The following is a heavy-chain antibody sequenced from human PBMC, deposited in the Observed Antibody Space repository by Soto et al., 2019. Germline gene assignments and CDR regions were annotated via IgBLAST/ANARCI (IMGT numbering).Heavy chain of an antibody. CDR2: INPSGGST. D-gene: IGHD6-19*01. V-gene: IGHV1-46*01. CDR1: GYTFTSYY. Sequence: ASVKVSCKASGYTFTSYYMHWVRQAPGQGLEWMGIINPSGGSTSYAQKFQGTVTMTRDTSTSTVYMELSSLRSEDTAVYYCARDSYSSGWYGGRYYYYGMDVWGQGTTVTVSS. J-gene: IGHJ6*02. CDR3: ARDSYSSGWYGGRYYYYGMDV.